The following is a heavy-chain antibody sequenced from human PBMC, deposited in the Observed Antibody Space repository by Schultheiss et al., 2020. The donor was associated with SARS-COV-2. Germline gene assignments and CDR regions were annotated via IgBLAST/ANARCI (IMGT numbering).Heavy chain of an antibody. V-gene: IGHV4-59*01. CDR2: IYYSGST. Sequence: SQTLSLTCAVYGGSFSGYYWGWIRQPPGKGLEWIGYIYYSGSTNYNPSLKSRVTISVDTSKNQFSLKLSSVTAADTAVYYCARDLGGGAGGWFDPWGQGTLVTVSS. CDR1: GGSFSGYY. J-gene: IGHJ5*02. CDR3: ARDLGGGAGGWFDP. D-gene: IGHD1-26*01.